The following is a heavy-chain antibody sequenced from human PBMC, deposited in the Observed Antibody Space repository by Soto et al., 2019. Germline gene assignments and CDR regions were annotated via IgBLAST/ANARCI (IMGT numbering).Heavy chain of an antibody. J-gene: IGHJ6*02. CDR1: GFRFSDYG. CDR2: ISYDGSKK. Sequence: QVQPVESGGGVVQPGRSLRLSCAASGFRFSDYGIHWVRQAPGKGLEWLALISYDGSKKFYTDSVKGRFTISRDNSKNTMYLQIDRLRAEDTAVYYCAKMDADLLPYYYYGMEVWGQGTTVTVSS. CDR3: AKMDADLLPYYYYGMEV. V-gene: IGHV3-30*18. D-gene: IGHD1-26*01.